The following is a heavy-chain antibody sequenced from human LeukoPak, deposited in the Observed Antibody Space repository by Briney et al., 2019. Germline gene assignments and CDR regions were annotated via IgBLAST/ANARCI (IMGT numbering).Heavy chain of an antibody. J-gene: IGHJ4*02. CDR1: GFTFSSYE. Sequence: GGSLRLSCAASGFTFSSYEMNWVRQAPGKGLEWVSYISSSGSTIYYADSVKGRFTISRDNAKNSLYLQMNSLKTEDTAVYYCTTERLLRGHYMVRGVTFDYWGQGTLVTVSS. D-gene: IGHD3-10*01. CDR2: ISSSGSTI. CDR3: TTERLLRGHYMVRGVTFDY. V-gene: IGHV3-48*03.